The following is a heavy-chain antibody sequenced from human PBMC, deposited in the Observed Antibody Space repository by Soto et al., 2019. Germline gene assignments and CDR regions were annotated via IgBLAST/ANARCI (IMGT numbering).Heavy chain of an antibody. CDR3: ARGSGSYYVYFQH. CDR1: GGSFSGYY. CDR2: INHSGST. Sequence: QVQLQQWGAGLLKPSETLSLTCAVYGGSFSGYYWSWIRQPPGKGLEWIGEINHSGSTNYNPSLKSRVTISVDTSKNQFSLKLSSVTAADTAVYYCARGSGSYYVYFQHWGQGTLVTVSS. J-gene: IGHJ1*01. V-gene: IGHV4-34*01. D-gene: IGHD3-10*01.